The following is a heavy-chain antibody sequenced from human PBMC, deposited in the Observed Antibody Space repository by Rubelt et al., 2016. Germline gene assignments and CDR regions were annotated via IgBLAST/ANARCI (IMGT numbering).Heavy chain of an antibody. CDR3: ASYDSSGYWFDY. CDR1: GFTFSSYW. Sequence: EVQLVESGGGLVQPGGSLRLSCAASGFTFSSYWMSWVRQAPGKGLEWVANIKQDGSEKYYVDSVKGRFTISRDNAKNSLYLQMNSLRAEDTAVYFCASYDSSGYWFDYWGQGTLVTVSS. D-gene: IGHD3-22*01. CDR2: IKQDGSEK. J-gene: IGHJ4*02. V-gene: IGHV3-7*02.